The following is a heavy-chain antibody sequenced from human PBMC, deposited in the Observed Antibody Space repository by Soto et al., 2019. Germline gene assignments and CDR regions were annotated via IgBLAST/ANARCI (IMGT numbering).Heavy chain of an antibody. J-gene: IGHJ4*02. D-gene: IGHD3-22*01. Sequence: ASVKVSCKASGYTFTSYAMHWVRQAPGQRLEWMGWINAGNGNTKYSQKFQGRVTITRDTSASTAYMELSSLRSEDTAVYYCDMRYYYASYFVYSGQGTLVTVSS. V-gene: IGHV1-3*01. CDR2: INAGNGNT. CDR3: DMRYYYASYFVY. CDR1: GYTFTSYA.